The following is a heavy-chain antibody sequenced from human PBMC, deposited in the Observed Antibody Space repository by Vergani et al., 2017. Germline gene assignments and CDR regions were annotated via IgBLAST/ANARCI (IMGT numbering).Heavy chain of an antibody. CDR2: ISHSGSA. CDR3: AGVTVAGMSRWFDP. J-gene: IGHJ5*02. D-gene: IGHD6-19*01. V-gene: IGHV4-30-4*08. Sequence: QVQLQESGPRLVKPSQTLSLICTVSGGSLRSGDYYWTYVRQSPGRGLEWIGHISHSGSAFYNPSLKSRVSISVDTSKYQFSLNLRSVTDADTAVYYCAGVTVAGMSRWFDPWGQGIPVTVSS. CDR1: GGSLRSGDYY.